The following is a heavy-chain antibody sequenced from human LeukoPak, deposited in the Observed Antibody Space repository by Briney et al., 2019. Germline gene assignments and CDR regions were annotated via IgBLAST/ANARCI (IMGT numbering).Heavy chain of an antibody. CDR2: ISGSGGST. Sequence: EGSLRLSCAASGLTSSSYAMSWVRQAPGKGLEWVSAISGSGGSTYYADSVKGRFTISRDNSKNTLYLQMNSLRAEDTAVYYCAKDQYSGSYYWFDPWGQGTLVTVSS. V-gene: IGHV3-23*01. J-gene: IGHJ5*02. CDR3: AKDQYSGSYYWFDP. CDR1: GLTSSSYA. D-gene: IGHD1-26*01.